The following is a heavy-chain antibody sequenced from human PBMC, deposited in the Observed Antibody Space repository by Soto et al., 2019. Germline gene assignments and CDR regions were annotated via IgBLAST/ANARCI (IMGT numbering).Heavy chain of an antibody. CDR2: ISDDGSTA. Sequence: GGSLRLSCAVSGFTFSAYWMHWVRQVPGKGLTWVSRISDDGSTATYADSVKGRFVISRDNAKNSLYLEMNALRVDDSGLYYCARGPRVSSTGTGAHWGRGTLVTVSS. V-gene: IGHV3-74*01. D-gene: IGHD1-1*01. CDR1: GFTFSAYW. J-gene: IGHJ4*02. CDR3: ARGPRVSSTGTGAH.